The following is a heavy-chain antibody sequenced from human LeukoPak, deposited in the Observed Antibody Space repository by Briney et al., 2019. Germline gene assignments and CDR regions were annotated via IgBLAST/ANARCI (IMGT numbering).Heavy chain of an antibody. V-gene: IGHV1-69*13. D-gene: IGHD3-10*01. J-gene: IGHJ5*02. Sequence: SVKVSCKASGGTFSSYAISWVRQAPGQGLEWMGGIIPIFGTANYAQKFQGRVTITADESTSTAYMELSSLRSEDTAVHYCAGVVTMVRGVKGGFDPWGQGTLVTVSS. CDR1: GGTFSSYA. CDR2: IIPIFGTA. CDR3: AGVVTMVRGVKGGFDP.